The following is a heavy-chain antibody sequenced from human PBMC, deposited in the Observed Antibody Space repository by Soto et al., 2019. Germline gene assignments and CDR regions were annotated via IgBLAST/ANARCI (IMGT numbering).Heavy chain of an antibody. CDR3: ARRAGWYAIHA. CDR2: VFHTGTT. J-gene: IGHJ5*02. CDR1: GDSVSSPYY. Sequence: QVQLQESGPGLVKPSGTLSLTCAVSGDSVSSPYYWCWVRQPPGKGLEWIGEVFHTGTTSYNPSLRSRVTIPIAKSINQFSLDLSSVPAADTAVYYCARRAGWYAIHAWGPGTLVIVSS. D-gene: IGHD6-19*01. V-gene: IGHV4-4*02.